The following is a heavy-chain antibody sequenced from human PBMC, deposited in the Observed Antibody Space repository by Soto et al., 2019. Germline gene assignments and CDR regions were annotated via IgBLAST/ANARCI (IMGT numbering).Heavy chain of an antibody. D-gene: IGHD6-19*01. V-gene: IGHV1-46*01. CDR3: ARWSQWLARGMDV. CDR2: INPSGGST. Sequence: QVQLVQSGAEVKKPGASVKVSCKASGYTFASYYMHWVRQAPGQGLEWMGIINPSGGSTSYAQKFQGRVTMTRDTSTSTVYMELSSLISEDTAVYYCARWSQWLARGMDVWGQGTTVTVSS. J-gene: IGHJ6*02. CDR1: GYTFASYY.